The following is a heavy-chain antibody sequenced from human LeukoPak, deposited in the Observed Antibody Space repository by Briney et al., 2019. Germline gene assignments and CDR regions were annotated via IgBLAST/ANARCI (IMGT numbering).Heavy chain of an antibody. Sequence: KPSETLSLTCTVSGGSISSGSYYWSWIRQPAGKGLEWIGRIYTSGSTNYNPSLKSRVTISVDTSMNQFSLKLSSVTAADTAVYYCARDADILTGYYLDYWGQGTLVTVSS. V-gene: IGHV4-61*02. CDR3: ARDADILTGYYLDY. D-gene: IGHD3-9*01. CDR2: IYTSGST. CDR1: GGSISSGSYY. J-gene: IGHJ4*02.